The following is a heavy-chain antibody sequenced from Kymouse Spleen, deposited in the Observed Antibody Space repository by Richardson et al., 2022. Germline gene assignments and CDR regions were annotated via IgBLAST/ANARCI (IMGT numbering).Heavy chain of an antibody. CDR3: ARGAAAGSMDV. J-gene: IGHJ6*02. D-gene: IGHD6-13*01. CDR2: INHSGST. Sequence: QVQLQQWGAGLLKPSETLSLTCAVYGGSFSGYYWSWIRQPPGKGLEWIGEINHSGSTNYNPSLKSRVTISVDTSKNQFSLKLSSVTAADTAVYYCARGAAAGSMDVWGQGTTVTVSS. CDR1: GGSFSGYY. V-gene: IGHV4-34*01.